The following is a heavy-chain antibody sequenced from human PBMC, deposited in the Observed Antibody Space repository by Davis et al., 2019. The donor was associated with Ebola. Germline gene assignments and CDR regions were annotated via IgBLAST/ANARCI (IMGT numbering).Heavy chain of an antibody. CDR3: ARVFGVVITMGYYFDY. CDR2: IKQDGSEK. J-gene: IGHJ4*02. Sequence: PGGSLRLSCAASGFTFSSYWMSWVRQAPGKGLEWVANIKQDGSEKYYVDSVKGRFTISRDNAKNSLYLQMNSLRAEDTAVYYCARVFGVVITMGYYFDYWGQGTLVNVSS. V-gene: IGHV3-7*03. D-gene: IGHD3-3*01. CDR1: GFTFSSYW.